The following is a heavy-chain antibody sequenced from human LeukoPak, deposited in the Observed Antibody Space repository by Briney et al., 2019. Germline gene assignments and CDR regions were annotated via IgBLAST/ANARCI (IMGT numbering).Heavy chain of an antibody. CDR2: IGAYNGNT. CDR1: GYTFTVYY. D-gene: IGHD6-13*01. V-gene: IGHV1-18*04. J-gene: IGHJ4*02. Sequence: ASVTVSCKASGYTFTVYYMHWVRQAPGQGLEGMGWIGAYNGNTNYAQKLQGRVTMTTDTSTSTAYMELRSLRSDDTAVYYCARVLSSSWSVSYFDYWGQGTLVTVSS. CDR3: ARVLSSSWSVSYFDY.